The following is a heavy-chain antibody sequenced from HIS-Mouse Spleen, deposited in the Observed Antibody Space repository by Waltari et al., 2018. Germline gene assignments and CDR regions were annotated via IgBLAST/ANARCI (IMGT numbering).Heavy chain of an antibody. CDR2: MNPNSGNT. CDR3: ARGPPPGTPLDY. V-gene: IGHV1-8*01. J-gene: IGHJ4*02. Sequence: QLQLQESGPGLVKPSETLSLTCTVSGGSISSSSYYWGWIRQPPGKGLEWMGWMNPNSGNTGYAQKFQGRVTMPRNTSISTAYMELSSLRSEDTAVYYCARGPPPGTPLDYWGQGTLVTVSS. CDR1: GGSISSSS. D-gene: IGHD1-1*01.